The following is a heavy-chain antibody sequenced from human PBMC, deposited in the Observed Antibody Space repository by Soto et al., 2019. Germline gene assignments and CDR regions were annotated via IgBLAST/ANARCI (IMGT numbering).Heavy chain of an antibody. CDR1: GGSISSSNL. V-gene: IGHV4-4*02. Sequence: SETLSLTCAVSGGSISSSNLWSCVRQPPGKGLEWIGEIYHSGSTNYNPSLKSRVTISVDKSKNQFSLKLSSVTAADTAVYYCARDSEQQLVFDYWGQGTLVTVYS. J-gene: IGHJ4*02. D-gene: IGHD6-13*01. CDR2: IYHSGST. CDR3: ARDSEQQLVFDY.